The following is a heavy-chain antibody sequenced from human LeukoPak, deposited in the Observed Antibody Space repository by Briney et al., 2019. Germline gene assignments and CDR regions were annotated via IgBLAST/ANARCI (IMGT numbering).Heavy chain of an antibody. CDR1: GFTFDDYT. D-gene: IGHD5-24*01. J-gene: IGHJ4*02. CDR2: ISWDGGGT. CDR3: AKEKYGYKYFDY. V-gene: IGHV3-43*01. Sequence: SGGSLRLSCAASGFTFDDYTMHWVRQAPGKGLEWVSLISWDGGGTYYADSVKGRFTISRDNSKNSLYLQMNSLRTEDTALYYCAKEKYGYKYFDYWGQGTLVTVSS.